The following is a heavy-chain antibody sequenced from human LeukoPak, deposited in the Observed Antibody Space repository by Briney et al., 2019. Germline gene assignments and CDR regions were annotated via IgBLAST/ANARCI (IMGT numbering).Heavy chain of an antibody. CDR3: AIQGAYYDFWSNWFDP. CDR2: IYYSGST. J-gene: IGHJ5*02. CDR1: GDSISSSSYY. Sequence: SETLSLTCTVSGDSISSSSYYWGWIRQPPGKGLDWIGSIYYSGSTYYNPSLKSRVPISVDTSKNQFSLKLSSVTAADTAVYYCAIQGAYYDFWSNWFDPWGQGTLVTVSS. V-gene: IGHV4-39*01. D-gene: IGHD3-3*01.